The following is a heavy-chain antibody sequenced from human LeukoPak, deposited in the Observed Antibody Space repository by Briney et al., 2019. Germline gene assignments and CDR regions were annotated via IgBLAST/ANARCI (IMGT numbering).Heavy chain of an antibody. D-gene: IGHD6-13*01. CDR3: ARSPYSSSSEDY. Sequence: SQTLFLTCTVSGGSISSGDYYWSWIRQPPGKGLEWIGYIYYSGSTNYNPSLKSRVTISVDTSKNQFSLKLSSVTAADTAVYYCARSPYSSSSEDYWGQGTLVTVSP. V-gene: IGHV4-30-4*08. CDR1: GGSISSGDYY. CDR2: IYYSGST. J-gene: IGHJ4*02.